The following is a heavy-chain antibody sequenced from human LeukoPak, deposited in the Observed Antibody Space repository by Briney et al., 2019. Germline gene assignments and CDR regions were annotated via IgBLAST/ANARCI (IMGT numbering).Heavy chain of an antibody. CDR2: ISSSSSYI. V-gene: IGHV3-21*01. CDR3: ARDPDIVGPTTYFDY. J-gene: IGHJ4*02. Sequence: GGSLRLSCAAPGFTFSSYSMNWVRQAPGKGLEWVSSISSSSSYIYYADSVKGRFTISRDNAKNSLYLQMNSLRAEDTAVYYCARDPDIVGPTTYFDYWGQGTLVTVSS. CDR1: GFTFSSYS. D-gene: IGHD1-26*01.